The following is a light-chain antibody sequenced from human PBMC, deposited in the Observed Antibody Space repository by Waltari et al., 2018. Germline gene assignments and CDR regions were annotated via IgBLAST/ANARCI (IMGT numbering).Light chain of an antibody. V-gene: IGLV2-23*02. Sequence: QSALTQPASVSGSPGQSITISCTGTSSDVGDYNYVSWYQQHPGKAPKNILYDVIKRPSGVSNRFSGSKSGNTASLTISGLQAEDEADYYCCSYAGSSTPVVSGGGTKLTVL. CDR3: CSYAGSSTPVV. CDR2: DVI. CDR1: SSDVGDYNY. J-gene: IGLJ2*01.